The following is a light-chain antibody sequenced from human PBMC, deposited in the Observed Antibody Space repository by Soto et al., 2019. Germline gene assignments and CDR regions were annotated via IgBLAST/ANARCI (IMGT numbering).Light chain of an antibody. Sequence: QLVLTQSPSASASLGASVKLTCTLSSGLSNYAIAWHQQQPEKGPRYLMKLNSDGSHTKGDGIPDRFSGSSSGAERYLTISSLQSEDEADYYCQTWGAGIHVVFGGGTKLTVL. CDR3: QTWGAGIHVV. CDR1: SGLSNYA. CDR2: LNSDGSH. J-gene: IGLJ2*01. V-gene: IGLV4-69*01.